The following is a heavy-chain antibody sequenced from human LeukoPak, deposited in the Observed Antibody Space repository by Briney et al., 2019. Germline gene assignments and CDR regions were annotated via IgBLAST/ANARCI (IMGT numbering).Heavy chain of an antibody. J-gene: IGHJ4*02. CDR3: AREYTAMAYDY. CDR1: GFTFSSYS. CDR2: ISSSSSYI. V-gene: IGHV3-21*01. Sequence: GGSLRLSCAASGFTFSSYSMNWVRQAPGKGLEWVSSISSSSSYIYYADSVKGRFTISRDNAKNSLYLQMNNLRVDDSAVYYCAREYTAMAYDYWGQGNLVTVSS. D-gene: IGHD5-18*01.